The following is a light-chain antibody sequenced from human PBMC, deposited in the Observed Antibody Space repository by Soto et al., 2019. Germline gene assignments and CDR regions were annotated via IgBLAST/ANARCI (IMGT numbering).Light chain of an antibody. CDR3: NSYTNSSAVG. CDR1: RDDIGAYDY. CDR2: EVT. J-gene: IGLJ2*01. V-gene: IGLV2-14*01. Sequence: SSGTEPASVSVSPGQSITISCAGTRDDIGAYDYVSWYQQHPGNAPKLLVYEVTNRPSGVSDRFSGSKSGNTASLTISGLQAEDEADYYCNSYTNSSAVGFGGGTKVTVL.